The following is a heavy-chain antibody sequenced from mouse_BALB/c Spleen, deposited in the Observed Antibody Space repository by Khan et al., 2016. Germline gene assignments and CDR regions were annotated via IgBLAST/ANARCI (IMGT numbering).Heavy chain of an antibody. CDR1: GFNIKDYF. D-gene: IGHD2-13*01. Sequence: VQLQQSGAEFVRSGASVKLSCTPSGFNIKDYFIHWVQQRPEQGLEWIGWIAPENGDTYYAPMFQGKATMTVDTSSHTANLQLSSLSSEDTAVSYGYAECDYGINDAMDYWGQGTSVTVSS. CDR2: IAPENGDT. V-gene: IGHV14-4*02. CDR3: YAECDYGINDAMDY. J-gene: IGHJ4*01.